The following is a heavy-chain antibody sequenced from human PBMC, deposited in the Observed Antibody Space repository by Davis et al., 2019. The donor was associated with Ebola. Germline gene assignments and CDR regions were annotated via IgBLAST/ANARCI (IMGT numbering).Heavy chain of an antibody. D-gene: IGHD2-21*02. CDR1: GFTFSSYS. J-gene: IGHJ5*02. V-gene: IGHV3-33*08. CDR3: ARDRGVVTAFLVWFDP. Sequence: GGSLRLSCAASGFTFSSYSMNWARQAPGKGLEWVAVIWYDGSNKYYADSVKGRFTISRDNAKNSLYLQMNSLRAEDTAVYYCARDRGVVTAFLVWFDPWGQGTLVTVSS. CDR2: IWYDGSNK.